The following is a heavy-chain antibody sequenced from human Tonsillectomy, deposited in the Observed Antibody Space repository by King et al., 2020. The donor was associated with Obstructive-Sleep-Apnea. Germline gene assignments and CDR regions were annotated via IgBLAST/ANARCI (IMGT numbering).Heavy chain of an antibody. CDR3: AKGPRPNYYDSSGSFLDAFDI. CDR1: GFTFSSYA. J-gene: IGHJ3*02. V-gene: IGHV3-23*04. D-gene: IGHD3-22*01. CDR2: ISGSGGST. Sequence: VQLVQSGGGLVQPGGSLRLSCAASGFTFSSYAMSWVRQAPGKGLEWVSAISGSGGSTYYADSVKGRFTISRDNSKNTLYLQMNSLRAEDTAVYYCAKGPRPNYYDSSGSFLDAFDIWGQGTMVTVSS.